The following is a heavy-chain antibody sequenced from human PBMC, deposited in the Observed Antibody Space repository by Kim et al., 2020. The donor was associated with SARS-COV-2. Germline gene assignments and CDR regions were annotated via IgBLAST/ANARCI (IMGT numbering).Heavy chain of an antibody. CDR2: IWYDGSNK. V-gene: IGHV3-33*01. CDR3: ARGRGSSSPRYYYGMDV. CDR1: GFTFSSYG. D-gene: IGHD6-6*01. Sequence: GWSLRLSCAASGFTFSSYGMHWVRQAPGKGLEWVAVIWYDGSNKYYADSVKGRFTISRDNSKNTLYLQMNSLRAEDTAVYYCARGRGSSSPRYYYGMDVWGQGTTVTVSS. J-gene: IGHJ6*02.